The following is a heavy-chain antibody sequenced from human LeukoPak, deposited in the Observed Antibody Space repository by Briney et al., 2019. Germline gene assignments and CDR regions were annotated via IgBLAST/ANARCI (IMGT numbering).Heavy chain of an antibody. CDR2: ISGSGGST. Sequence: PSETLSLTCAVYGGSFSGYYWSWVRQAPGKGLEWVSAISGSGGSTYYADSVKGRFTISRDNSKNTLYLQMNSLRAEDTAVYYCAKDRGAYYDSSGDRAFDIWGQGTMVTVSS. CDR1: GGSFSGYY. J-gene: IGHJ3*02. V-gene: IGHV3-23*01. CDR3: AKDRGAYYDSSGDRAFDI. D-gene: IGHD3-22*01.